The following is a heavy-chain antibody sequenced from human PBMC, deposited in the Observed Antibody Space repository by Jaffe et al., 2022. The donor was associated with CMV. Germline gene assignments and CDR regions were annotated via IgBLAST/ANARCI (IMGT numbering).Heavy chain of an antibody. CDR1: GGSISSSSYY. D-gene: IGHD6-6*01. V-gene: IGHV4-39*01. J-gene: IGHJ4*02. CDR2: IYYSGST. CDR3: ASQRYSSSASFDY. Sequence: QLQLQESGPGLVKPSETLSLTCTVSGGSISSSSYYWGWIRQPPGKGLEWIGSIYYSGSTYYNPSLKSRVTISVDTSKNQFSLKLSSVTAADTAVYYCASQRYSSSASFDYWGQGTLVTVSS.